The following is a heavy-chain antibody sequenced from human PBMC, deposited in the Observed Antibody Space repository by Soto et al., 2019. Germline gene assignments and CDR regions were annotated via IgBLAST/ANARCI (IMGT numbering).Heavy chain of an antibody. Sequence: SVKVSCKASGYTFTGYYMHWVRQAPGQGLEWMGIINPSGGSTSYAQKFQGRVTMTRDTSTSTVYMELSSLRSEDTAVYYCAREGGREYYYDSSALDAFDIWGQGTMVTVSS. J-gene: IGHJ3*02. CDR1: GYTFTGYY. D-gene: IGHD3-22*01. CDR3: AREGGREYYYDSSALDAFDI. V-gene: IGHV1-46*03. CDR2: INPSGGST.